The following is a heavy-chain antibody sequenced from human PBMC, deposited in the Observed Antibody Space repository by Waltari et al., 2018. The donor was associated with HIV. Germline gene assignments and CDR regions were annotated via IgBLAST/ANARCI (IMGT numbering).Heavy chain of an antibody. J-gene: IGHJ4*02. Sequence: QVHLQQWGAGLLKPSGTLSLTCAVYGEPFDGYYWSWIRQPPGQRLEWMGEINHRRNTNYNPALKSLLTMSVDASKNQFPLNMNSVTAADTGVYYCARRALWLRPVYYFDYWGQGALVTVSS. CDR3: ARRALWLRPVYYFDY. D-gene: IGHD5-12*01. V-gene: IGHV4-34*01. CDR2: INHRRNT. CDR1: GEPFDGYY.